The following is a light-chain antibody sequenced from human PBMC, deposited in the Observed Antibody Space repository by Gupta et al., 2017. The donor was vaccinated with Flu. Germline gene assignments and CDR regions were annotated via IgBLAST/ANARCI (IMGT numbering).Light chain of an antibody. CDR3: QSYDNSLNSPI. Sequence: QSVLTQPPSVSGAAGQRVTISCTGSSSNIGAGYDVNWYQQLPGTVPKLLIYAHINRPSGVPDRFSGSKSGNSASLAITELQAEDEADYYYQSYDNSLNSPIFGGGTTLTVL. J-gene: IGLJ2*01. CDR2: AHI. CDR1: SSNIGAGYD. V-gene: IGLV1-40*01.